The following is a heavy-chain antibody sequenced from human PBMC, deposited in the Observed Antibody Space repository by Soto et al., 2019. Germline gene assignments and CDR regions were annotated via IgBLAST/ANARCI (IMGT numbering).Heavy chain of an antibody. CDR1: PYTFTNYD. CDR2: MDPTNGKT. V-gene: IGHV1-8*01. Sequence: QVQLVQYGAEVKKPGASVEVSCKASPYTFTNYDIYWFRQGAGQGLEWMGWMDPTNGKTGCANKFQGIVTMTRSTSITTADMELSRLRSEDTSLYYWAKGPRNWGVDYWGQGTLVTDSS. D-gene: IGHD7-27*01. J-gene: IGHJ4*02. CDR3: AKGPRNWGVDY.